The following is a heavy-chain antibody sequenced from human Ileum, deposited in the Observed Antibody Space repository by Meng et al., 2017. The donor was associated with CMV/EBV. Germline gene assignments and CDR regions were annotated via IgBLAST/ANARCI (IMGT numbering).Heavy chain of an antibody. V-gene: IGHV4-30-4*08. CDR2: IYYSGST. Sequence: HVQLQESGTGLVKPSQTLSLTCTVSGGSISSGDYYWNWIRQPPGKGLEWIGYIYYSGSTYFNPSLKSRVTISVDTSKNQFSLKLNSVTAADTAVYYCARQEELWGYFDYWGQGTLVTVSS. CDR3: ARQEELWGYFDY. J-gene: IGHJ4*02. D-gene: IGHD1-7*01. CDR1: GGSISSGDYY.